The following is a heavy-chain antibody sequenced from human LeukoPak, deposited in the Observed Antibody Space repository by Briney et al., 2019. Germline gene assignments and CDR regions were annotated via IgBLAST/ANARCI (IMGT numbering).Heavy chain of an antibody. D-gene: IGHD3-9*01. V-gene: IGHV4-34*01. J-gene: IGHJ6*02. Sequence: SETLSLTCAVYGGSFSGYYWSWIRQPPGKGLEWIGEINHSGSTNYNPSLKSRVTISVDTSKNQFPLKLSSVTAADTAVYYCARDSVMRNTVTGYYPYYYYGMDVWGQGTTVTVSS. CDR1: GGSFSGYY. CDR3: ARDSVMRNTVTGYYPYYYYGMDV. CDR2: INHSGST.